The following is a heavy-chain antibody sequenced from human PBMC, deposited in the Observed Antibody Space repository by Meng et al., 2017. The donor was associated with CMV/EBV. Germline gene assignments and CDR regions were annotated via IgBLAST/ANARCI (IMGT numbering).Heavy chain of an antibody. CDR1: GYTFTSYG. CDR2: ISAYNGNT. D-gene: IGHD4-17*01. J-gene: IGHJ5*02. Sequence: ASVKVSCKASGYTFTSYGISWVRQAPGQGLEWMGWISAYNGNTNYAQKLQGRVTMTTDTSTSTAYMELRSLRSDDTAVYYCARDLEKSGTLRTPNWFDPWGQGTLVTVSS. CDR3: ARDLEKSGTLRTPNWFDP. V-gene: IGHV1-18*01.